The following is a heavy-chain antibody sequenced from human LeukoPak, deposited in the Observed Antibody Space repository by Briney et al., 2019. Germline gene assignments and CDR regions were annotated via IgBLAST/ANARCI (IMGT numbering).Heavy chain of an antibody. J-gene: IGHJ4*02. Sequence: NPGGSLRLSCAASGFTFSTYSMNWVRQAPGKGLEWVSSISGNSIYIYYADSVKGRFTISRDNAKNSLYLQMNSLRAEDTAVYYRARERDSYGSLDYWGQGTLVIVSS. D-gene: IGHD5-18*01. V-gene: IGHV3-21*01. CDR2: ISGNSIYI. CDR3: ARERDSYGSLDY. CDR1: GFTFSTYS.